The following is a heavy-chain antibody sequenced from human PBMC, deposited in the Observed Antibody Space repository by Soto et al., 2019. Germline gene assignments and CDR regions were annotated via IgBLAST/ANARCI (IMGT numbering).Heavy chain of an antibody. Sequence: GASVKVSCKVSGYTLTELSMHWVRQAPGKGLEWMGGFDPEDGETIYAQKFQGRVTMTEDTSTDTAYMELSSLRSEDAAVYYCATMMTTMYYFDYWGQGTLVTVSS. V-gene: IGHV1-24*01. CDR2: FDPEDGET. CDR1: GYTLTELS. J-gene: IGHJ4*02. CDR3: ATMMTTMYYFDY. D-gene: IGHD4-4*01.